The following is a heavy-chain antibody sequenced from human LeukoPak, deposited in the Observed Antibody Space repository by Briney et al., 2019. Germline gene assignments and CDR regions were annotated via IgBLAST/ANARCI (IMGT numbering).Heavy chain of an antibody. CDR1: GYTFTSYG. CDR3: ARAAVGATLAEYFQH. D-gene: IGHD1-26*01. V-gene: IGHV1-18*01. Sequence: ASVKVSCKASGYTFTSYGISWVRQAPGQGLEWMGWISAYNDNTNYAQKLQGRVTMTTTSSTSTSYMELRSLRSDDTAVYYCARAAVGATLAEYFQHWGQGNLVTVSS. J-gene: IGHJ1*01. CDR2: ISAYNDNT.